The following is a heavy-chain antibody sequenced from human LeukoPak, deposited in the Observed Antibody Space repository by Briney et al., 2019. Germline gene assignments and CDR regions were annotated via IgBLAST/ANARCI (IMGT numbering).Heavy chain of an antibody. CDR2: IRSKANSYAT. J-gene: IGHJ4*02. Sequence: GGSLRLSCAASGFTFSGSAMHWVRQASRKGLEWVGRIRSKANSYATAYAASVKGRFTISRDDSKNTAYLQMNSLKTEDTAVYYCTRWGAAVAGTGDYWGQGTLVTVSS. D-gene: IGHD6-19*01. V-gene: IGHV3-73*01. CDR1: GFTFSGSA. CDR3: TRWGAAVAGTGDY.